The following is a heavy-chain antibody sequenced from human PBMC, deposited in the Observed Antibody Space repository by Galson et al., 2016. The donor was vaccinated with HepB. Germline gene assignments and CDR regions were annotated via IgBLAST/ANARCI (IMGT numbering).Heavy chain of an antibody. Sequence: PALVKPTQTLTLTCTFSGFSLTTTGMCVSWFRQPPGKALEWLALIDWDDDKYYSTTLKTRLTISKDTPKNHVVPTVTHVGPEDTGTYYCSRADLQTYYYYGMDVGGQGTTVTVSS. CDR3: SRADLQTYYYYGMDV. CDR2: IDWDDDK. J-gene: IGHJ6*02. D-gene: IGHD4-11*01. CDR1: GFSLTTTGMC. V-gene: IGHV2-70*01.